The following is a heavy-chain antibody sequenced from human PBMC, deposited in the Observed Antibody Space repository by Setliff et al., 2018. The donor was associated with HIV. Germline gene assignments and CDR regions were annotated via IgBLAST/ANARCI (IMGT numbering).Heavy chain of an antibody. CDR2: IFYSGHT. J-gene: IGHJ4*02. CDR3: ARGVAAAGL. CDR1: GGSISRSSYY. Sequence: SVTLSLTCTVSGGSISRSSYYWAWIRQPPGKGLEWIGNIFYSGHTFYNPSLRRRVTISVDTSKNQFSLKLSSVTAADTAVYYCARGVAAAGLWGQGTLVTVSS. V-gene: IGHV4-39*07. D-gene: IGHD6-13*01.